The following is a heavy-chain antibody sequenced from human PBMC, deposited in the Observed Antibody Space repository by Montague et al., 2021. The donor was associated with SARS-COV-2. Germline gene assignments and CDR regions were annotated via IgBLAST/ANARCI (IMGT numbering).Heavy chain of an antibody. CDR1: GDSVSNNIAT. CDR3: ARAYCGGDCYFYWYFDL. J-gene: IGHJ2*01. D-gene: IGHD2-21*02. Sequence: CAISGDSVSNNIATWNWIRQSPSRGLEWLGRTYYRSKWHNDYAVSVKSRVIINPDTSNNRISLQLNSVTPEDTAVYYCARAYCGGDCYFYWYFDLWGRGTLVTVSS. CDR2: TYYRSKWHN. V-gene: IGHV6-1*01.